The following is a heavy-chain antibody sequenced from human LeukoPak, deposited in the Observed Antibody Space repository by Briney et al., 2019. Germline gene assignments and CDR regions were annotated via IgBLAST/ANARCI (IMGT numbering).Heavy chain of an antibody. CDR1: GFTFSSYA. CDR3: AKGKLWFGELSSGAFDI. CDR2: ISWNSGSI. Sequence: GGSLRLSCAASGFTFSSYAMSWVRQAPGKGLEWVSGISWNSGSIGYADSVKGRFTISRDNAKNSLYLQMNSLRAEDTALYYCAKGKLWFGELSSGAFDIWGQGTVVTVSS. J-gene: IGHJ3*02. V-gene: IGHV3-9*01. D-gene: IGHD3-10*01.